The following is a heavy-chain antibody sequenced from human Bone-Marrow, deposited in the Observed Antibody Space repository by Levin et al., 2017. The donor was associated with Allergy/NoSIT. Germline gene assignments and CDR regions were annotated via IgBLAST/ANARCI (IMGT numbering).Heavy chain of an antibody. V-gene: IGHV1-2*02. D-gene: IGHD5-18*01. CDR1: GYTFTGYY. Sequence: GASVKVSCKASGYTFTGYYMHWVRQAPGQGLEWMGWINPNSGGTNYAQKFQGRVTMTRDTSISTAYMELSRLRSDDTAVYYCARSQNYGYPSFDYWGQGTLVTVSS. J-gene: IGHJ4*02. CDR2: INPNSGGT. CDR3: ARSQNYGYPSFDY.